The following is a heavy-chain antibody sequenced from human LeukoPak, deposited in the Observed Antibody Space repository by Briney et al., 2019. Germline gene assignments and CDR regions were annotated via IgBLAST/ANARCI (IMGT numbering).Heavy chain of an antibody. J-gene: IGHJ4*02. CDR2: ISYDGSNK. CDR3: AKDLLYSDVWGSYRPNPLDY. V-gene: IGHV3-30*04. CDR1: GFTFRSYT. Sequence: GGSLRLSCAASGFTFRSYTMHWVRQAPGKGLEWVAVISYDGSNKYYADSVKGRFTISRDNSKNTLYLQMNSLRAEDTAVYYCAKDLLYSDVWGSYRPNPLDYWGQGTLVTVSS. D-gene: IGHD3-16*02.